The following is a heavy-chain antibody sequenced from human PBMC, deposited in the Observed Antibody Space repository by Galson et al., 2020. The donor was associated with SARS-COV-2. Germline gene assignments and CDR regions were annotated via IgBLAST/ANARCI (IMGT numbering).Heavy chain of an antibody. V-gene: IGHV4-38-2*01. J-gene: IGHJ2*01. CDR1: GYSISTTNY. CDR3: ARQGVNMIVLVTVPGWFFDL. Sequence: SETLSLTCAVSGYSISTTNYWGWVRQPPGKGLEWIGSIYPSGSTYYNPSLKSRVTISLDTSRNQFSLTLHSVTAADTALYYCARQGVNMIVLVTVPGWFFDLWGRGTLVSVSP. CDR2: IYPSGST. D-gene: IGHD3-22*01.